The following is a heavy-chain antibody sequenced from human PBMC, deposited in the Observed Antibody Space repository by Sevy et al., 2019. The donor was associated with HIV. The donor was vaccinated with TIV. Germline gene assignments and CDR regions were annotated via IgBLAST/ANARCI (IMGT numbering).Heavy chain of an antibody. CDR2: INHSGST. Sequence: SETLSLTCAVYGGSFSGYYWSWIRQPPGKGLEWIGEINHSGSTNYNPCLKSRVTISVDTSKNQFSLKLSSVTAADTTVYYCARGRGIAARQEWERDYWGQGTLVTVSS. D-gene: IGHD6-6*01. CDR1: GGSFSGYY. V-gene: IGHV4-34*01. J-gene: IGHJ4*02. CDR3: ARGRGIAARQEWERDY.